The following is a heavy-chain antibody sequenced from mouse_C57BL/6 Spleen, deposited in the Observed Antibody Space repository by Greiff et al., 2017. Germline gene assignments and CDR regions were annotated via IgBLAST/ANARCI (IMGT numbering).Heavy chain of an antibody. CDR3: ARYGNYSMGY. Sequence: VQLQQPGTELVKPGASVKLSCKASGYTFTSYWMPWVKQRPGQGLEWIGNINPSNGGTNYNEKFKSKATLTVDKASSTAYMQLSNLTSVDTAVYYCARYGNYSMGYWGQGTSVTVSS. J-gene: IGHJ4*01. V-gene: IGHV1-53*01. CDR1: GYTFTSYW. CDR2: INPSNGGT. D-gene: IGHD1-1*02.